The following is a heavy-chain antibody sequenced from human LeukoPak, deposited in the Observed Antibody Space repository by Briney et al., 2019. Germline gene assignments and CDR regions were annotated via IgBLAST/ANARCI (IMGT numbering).Heavy chain of an antibody. CDR1: GYTFTGYY. CDR3: ARSQDIVVVPAARHWFDP. Sequence: GASVKVSCKASGYTFTGYYMHWVRQAPGQGLEWMGGIIPIFGTANYAQKFQGRVTITADESTSTAYMELSSLRSEDTAVYYCARSQDIVVVPAARHWFDPWGQGTLVTVSS. J-gene: IGHJ5*02. V-gene: IGHV1-69*13. CDR2: IIPIFGTA. D-gene: IGHD2-2*01.